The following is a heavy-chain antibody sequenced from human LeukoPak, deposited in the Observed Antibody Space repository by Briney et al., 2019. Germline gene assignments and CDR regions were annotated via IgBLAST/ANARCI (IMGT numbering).Heavy chain of an antibody. CDR3: AKDPHLWPDAFDI. CDR1: GFTFSRYA. D-gene: IGHD3-10*01. CDR2: ISGSGGST. J-gene: IGHJ3*02. V-gene: IGHV3-23*01. Sequence: GGSLRLSCAASGFTFSRYAMSWVRQAPGKGLEWVSAISGSGGSTYYADSAKGRFTISRDNSKNTLHLQMNSLRAEDTAVYYCAKDPHLWPDAFDIWGQGTMVTVSS.